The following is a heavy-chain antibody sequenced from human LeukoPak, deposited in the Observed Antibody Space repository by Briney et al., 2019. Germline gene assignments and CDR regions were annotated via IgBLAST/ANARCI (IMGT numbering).Heavy chain of an antibody. D-gene: IGHD3-10*01. CDR2: IKLDGSEK. CDR3: ARDYYYGSGSYLK. J-gene: IGHJ4*02. Sequence: PGGSLRLSCAASGFTFTKYWMSCVRQAPGEGLEWVANIKLDGSEKYYVDSVKGRFTISRDNAKNSLYLQMNSLRAEDTAVYYCARDYYYGSGSYLKWGQGTLVTVSS. V-gene: IGHV3-7*01. CDR1: GFTFTKYW.